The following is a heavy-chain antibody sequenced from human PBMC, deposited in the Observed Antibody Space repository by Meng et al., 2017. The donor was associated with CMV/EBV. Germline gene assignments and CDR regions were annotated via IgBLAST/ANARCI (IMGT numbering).Heavy chain of an antibody. CDR3: AKTSVDYFDY. CDR2: IYSGGSST. V-gene: IGHV3-23*03. CDR1: GFTFSGYA. D-gene: IGHD5/OR15-5a*01. J-gene: IGHJ4*02. Sequence: GESLKISCAASGFTFSGYAMSWVRHAPGKGLEWVSVIYSGGSSTYYADAVKGRFTISRENSKNTRYLQMNSLRAEDTAVYYCAKTSVDYFDYWGQGTLVTVSS.